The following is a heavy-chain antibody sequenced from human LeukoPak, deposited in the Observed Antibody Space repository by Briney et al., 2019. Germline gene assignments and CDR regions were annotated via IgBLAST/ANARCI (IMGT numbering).Heavy chain of an antibody. CDR3: ARDLRDTTMAHDAFDI. CDR1: GFTFSSYG. J-gene: IGHJ3*02. Sequence: GGSLRLPCAASGFTFSSYGMNWVRQAPGKGLEWVSSITSSSSYIFYADSVKGRFTISRDNAKNSLYLQMHSLRAEDTAVYYCARDLRDTTMAHDAFDIWGQGTVVTVSS. D-gene: IGHD5-18*01. V-gene: IGHV3-21*01. CDR2: ITSSSSYI.